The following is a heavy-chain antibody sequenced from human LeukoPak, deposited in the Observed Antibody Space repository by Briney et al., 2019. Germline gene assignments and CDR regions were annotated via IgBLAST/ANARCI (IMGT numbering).Heavy chain of an antibody. CDR2: INHSGST. CDR1: GGSFSGYY. V-gene: IGHV4-34*01. Sequence: SETLSLTCAVYGGSFSGYYWSWIRQPPGKGLERIGEINHSGSTNYNPSLKSRVTISVDTSKNQFSLKLSSVTAADTAVYYCARTVIVVVPAALSYYYYYYMDVWGKGTTVTVSS. CDR3: ARTVIVVVPAALSYYYYYYMDV. J-gene: IGHJ6*03. D-gene: IGHD2-2*01.